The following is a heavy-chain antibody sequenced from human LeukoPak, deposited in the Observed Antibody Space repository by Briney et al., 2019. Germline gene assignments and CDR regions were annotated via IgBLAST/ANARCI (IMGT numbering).Heavy chain of an antibody. D-gene: IGHD6-6*01. V-gene: IGHV1-24*01. J-gene: IGHJ4*02. Sequence: ASVKVSCKVSGYTLTELSIHWVRQAPGKGLEWMGGFDPEEGETIYAQKFQGRVTMTEDTSTDTAWMELNSLRSDDTAVYYCARDLPYSSSDRTPFDYWGQGTLVTVSS. CDR1: GYTLTELS. CDR3: ARDLPYSSSDRTPFDY. CDR2: FDPEEGET.